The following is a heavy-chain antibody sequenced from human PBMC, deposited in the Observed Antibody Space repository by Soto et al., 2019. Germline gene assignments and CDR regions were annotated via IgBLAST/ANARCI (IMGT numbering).Heavy chain of an antibody. Sequence: QVQLVQSGAEVKKPGASVKVSCKASGYTFTSYAMHWVRQAPGQRLEWMGWINAGNGNTKYSQKFQGIVTITRDTSASTAYMELSSRGSEDTVVYYCAREGDYYGSGSYYWGDPWNYFDYWGQGTLVTVST. V-gene: IGHV1-3*01. CDR2: INAGNGNT. CDR1: GYTFTSYA. D-gene: IGHD3-10*01. J-gene: IGHJ4*02. CDR3: AREGDYYGSGSYYWGDPWNYFDY.